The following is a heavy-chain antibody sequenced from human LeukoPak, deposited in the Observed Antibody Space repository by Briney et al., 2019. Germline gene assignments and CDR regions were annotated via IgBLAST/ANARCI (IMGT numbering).Heavy chain of an antibody. D-gene: IGHD6-13*01. CDR3: ARFGSSTWYKGAFET. CDR2: IVHSGNT. J-gene: IGHJ3*02. V-gene: IGHV4-34*12. CDR1: GGSFSGYC. Sequence: SETLSLTCAVYGGSFSGYCWSWIRQPPGKGLEWVGEIVHSGNTKYNPSLKSRVTISVDTSKNQFSLNLTSVTAADTAVYYCARFGSSTWYKGAFETWGQGTMVTVAS.